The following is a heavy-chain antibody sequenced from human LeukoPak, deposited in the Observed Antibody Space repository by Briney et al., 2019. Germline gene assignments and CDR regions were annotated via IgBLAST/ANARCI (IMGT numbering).Heavy chain of an antibody. CDR3: AILYSSSSGRTFDY. CDR2: IYTSGST. J-gene: IGHJ4*02. Sequence: SETLSLTCTVSGGSISSYYWSWIRQPAGKGLEWIGRIYTSGSTNYNPSLKSRVTISVDTSKNQFSLKLSSVTAADTAVYYCAILYSSSSGRTFDYWGQGTLVTVSS. D-gene: IGHD6-6*01. CDR1: GGSISSYY. V-gene: IGHV4-4*07.